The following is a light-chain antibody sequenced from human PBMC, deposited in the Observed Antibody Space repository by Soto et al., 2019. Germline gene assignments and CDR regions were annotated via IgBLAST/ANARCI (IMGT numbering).Light chain of an antibody. CDR1: QSVGNN. CDR3: QQHANWPLT. Sequence: EIVLTQSPATLSLSPGERATLSCRASQSVGNNLAWYQQKPGQAPGLLIYEASTRATGIPARFSGSGSGTDFTLTSSSLEPEDFAVYYCQQHANWPLTFGGGTKVESK. J-gene: IGKJ4*01. V-gene: IGKV3-11*01. CDR2: EAS.